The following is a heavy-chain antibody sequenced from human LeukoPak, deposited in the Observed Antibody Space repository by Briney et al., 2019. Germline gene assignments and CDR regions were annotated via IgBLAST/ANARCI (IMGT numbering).Heavy chain of an antibody. CDR2: IYYSGST. V-gene: IGHV4-30-4*08. CDR3: ARAFGGYSYGGNDY. Sequence: SETLFLTCTVSGGSISSSSYYWGWIRQPPGKGLEWIGYIYYSGSTYYNPSLKSRVTISVDTSKNQFSLKLSSVTAADTAVYYCARAFGGYSYGGNDYWAREPWSPSPQ. CDR1: GGSISSSSYY. D-gene: IGHD5-18*01. J-gene: IGHJ4*02.